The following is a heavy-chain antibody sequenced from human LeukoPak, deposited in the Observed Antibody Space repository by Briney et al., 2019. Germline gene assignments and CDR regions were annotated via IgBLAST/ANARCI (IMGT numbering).Heavy chain of an antibody. V-gene: IGHV1-24*01. CDR2: FDPEDGET. CDR3: ATVVVVAATPYWFDP. D-gene: IGHD2-15*01. J-gene: IGHJ5*02. Sequence: ASVKVSCKASGYTFTSYYMHWVRQAPGKGLEWMGGFDPEDGETIYAQKFQGRVTMTEDTSTDTAYMELSSLRSEDTAVYYCATVVVVAATPYWFDPWGQGTLVTVSS. CDR1: GYTFTSYY.